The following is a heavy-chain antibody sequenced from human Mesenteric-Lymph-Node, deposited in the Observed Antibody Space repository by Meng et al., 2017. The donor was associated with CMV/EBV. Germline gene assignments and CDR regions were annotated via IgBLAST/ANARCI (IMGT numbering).Heavy chain of an antibody. J-gene: IGHJ4*02. Sequence: GGSLRLSCEGSGFTFSAYEMNWVRQAPGKGLEWVAYISSGGSATYYADSAQGRFTISRDNAKNSLYLQMNSLRIDDTAIYYCATVDFWGQGTLVTVSS. CDR2: ISSGGSAT. CDR1: GFTFSAYE. V-gene: IGHV3-48*03. CDR3: ATVDF.